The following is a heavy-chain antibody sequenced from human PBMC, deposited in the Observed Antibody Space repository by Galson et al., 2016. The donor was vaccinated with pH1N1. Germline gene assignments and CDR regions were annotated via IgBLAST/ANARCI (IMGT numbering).Heavy chain of an antibody. CDR2: ISFDGRRT. Sequence: SLRLSCAASGFTFSSYAMNWVRQAPGKGLEWVAFISFDGRRTKYADSVKGRFTISRDNAKNTLHLQMNSLNREDTALYYCARERSGAHFYGLDVWGQRTTVTVSS. CDR1: GFTFSSYA. D-gene: IGHD3-3*01. CDR3: ARERSGAHFYGLDV. J-gene: IGHJ6*02. V-gene: IGHV3-30*03.